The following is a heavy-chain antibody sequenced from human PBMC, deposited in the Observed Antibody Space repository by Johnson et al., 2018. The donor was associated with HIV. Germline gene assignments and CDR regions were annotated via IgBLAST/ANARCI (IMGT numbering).Heavy chain of an antibody. D-gene: IGHD7-27*01. CDR2: VWYDGSNK. V-gene: IGHV3-33*01. CDR1: GFTFSSYG. J-gene: IGHJ3*02. Sequence: QVQLVESGGGLVQPGGSLRVSCAASGFTFSSYGMHWVRQAPGKGLEWVAGVWYDGSNKYYADSVKGRFTIFRDNSENTLFLQMNRLRAEDTAVYYCARAPGAGDAFDIW. CDR3: ARAPGAGDAFDI.